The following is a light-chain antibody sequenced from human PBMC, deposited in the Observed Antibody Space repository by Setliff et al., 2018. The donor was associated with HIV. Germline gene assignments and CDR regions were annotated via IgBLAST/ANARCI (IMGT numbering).Light chain of an antibody. J-gene: IGLJ1*01. CDR3: SSYTSSSTRV. Sequence: QSALTQPASVSGSPGQSITISCTGTSSDVGGYNYVSWSQQHPGKAPKLMIYEVSNRPSGVSNRFSGSKSGNTAPLTISGLQAEDEADYYCSSYTSSSTRVFGTGTKVTVL. V-gene: IGLV2-14*01. CDR2: EVS. CDR1: SSDVGGYNY.